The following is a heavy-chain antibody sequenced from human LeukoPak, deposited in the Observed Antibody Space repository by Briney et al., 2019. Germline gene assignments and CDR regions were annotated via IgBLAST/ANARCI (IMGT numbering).Heavy chain of an antibody. CDR1: GGSISSYY. CDR3: ARASTTFDD. V-gene: IGHV4-59*01. D-gene: IGHD1-14*01. CDR2: VSDGGST. Sequence: PSETLSLTCTVSGGSISSYYWSWIRQPPGKGLEWIGHVSDGGSTNYSPSLKGRVSISVDTSKNQFSLNLGSVTAADTAVYFCARASTTFDDWGQGTLVTVSS. J-gene: IGHJ4*02.